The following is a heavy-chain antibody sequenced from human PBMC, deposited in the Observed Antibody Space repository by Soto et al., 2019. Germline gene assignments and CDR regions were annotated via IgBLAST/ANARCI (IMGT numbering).Heavy chain of an antibody. V-gene: IGHV4-31*03. D-gene: IGHD6-13*01. CDR3: ASGDSNRSYWFDP. Sequence: PSETLSLTCTLSSGSISRAGHYWSWILQYPAKGLEWIGYIYYGGSTYYNPSLKSRGTLSVDTPKNQFSLKLYSVTAADTAVYYCASGDSNRSYWFDPRGKGTPVTVSS. CDR2: IYYGGST. J-gene: IGHJ5*02. CDR1: SGSISRAGHY.